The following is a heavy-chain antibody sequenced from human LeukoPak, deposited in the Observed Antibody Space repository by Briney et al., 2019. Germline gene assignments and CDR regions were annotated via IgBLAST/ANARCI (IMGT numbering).Heavy chain of an antibody. CDR2: INPSGGST. J-gene: IGHJ2*01. V-gene: IGHV1-46*01. Sequence: GASVKVSCKASGDTFTSCYMHWVRQAPGQGREWMGIINPSGGSTSYAQKFQGRVTMTRDTSTSTVYMELSSLRSEDTAVYYCATGSLTGVDWYFDLWGRGTLVTVSS. CDR1: GDTFTSCY. CDR3: ATGSLTGVDWYFDL. D-gene: IGHD7-27*01.